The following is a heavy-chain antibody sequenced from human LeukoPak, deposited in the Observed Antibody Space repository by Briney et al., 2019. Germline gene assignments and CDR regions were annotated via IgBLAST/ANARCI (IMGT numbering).Heavy chain of an antibody. CDR2: IYYSGIT. D-gene: IGHD2-2*01. Sequence: KPSETLSLTCTLSGGSVTTSSFYWAWIRQPPGKGLECIRTIYYSGITYYHSSLKSRVTISVDTSKNQFSLKLNSVTAADTAVYFCAKSGPAAGRPDALDIWGQGTMVTVSS. CDR3: AKSGPAAGRPDALDI. J-gene: IGHJ3*02. CDR1: GGSVTTSSFY. V-gene: IGHV4-39*07.